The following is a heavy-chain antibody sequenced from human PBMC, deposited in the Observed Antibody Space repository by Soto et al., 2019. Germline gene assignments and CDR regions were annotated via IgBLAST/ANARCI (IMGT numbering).Heavy chain of an antibody. Sequence: GASVKVLCKASGGTFSSYAISWVRQAPGQRLGWMGGIIPIFGTANYAQKFQGRVTITADESTSTAYMELSSLRSEDTAVYYCARVKMDTAMVVYYYYYGMDVWGQGTTVTVSS. CDR2: IIPIFGTA. D-gene: IGHD5-18*01. J-gene: IGHJ6*02. CDR1: GGTFSSYA. CDR3: ARVKMDTAMVVYYYYYGMDV. V-gene: IGHV1-69*13.